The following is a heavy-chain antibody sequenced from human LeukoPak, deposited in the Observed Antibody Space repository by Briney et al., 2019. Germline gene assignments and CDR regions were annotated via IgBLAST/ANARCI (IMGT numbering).Heavy chain of an antibody. D-gene: IGHD2-2*01. CDR1: GYSFTSYW. V-gene: IGHV5-51*01. J-gene: IGHJ3*02. CDR2: IYPGDSDT. CDR3: ARRLASHSSSTSCYGAFDI. Sequence: GESLKISCKGSGYSFTSYWIGWVRQMPGKGLEWMGIIYPGDSDTRYSPSFQGQVTISADKSISTAYLQWSSLKASDTAMYYCARRLASHSSSTSCYGAFDIWGQGTMVTVSS.